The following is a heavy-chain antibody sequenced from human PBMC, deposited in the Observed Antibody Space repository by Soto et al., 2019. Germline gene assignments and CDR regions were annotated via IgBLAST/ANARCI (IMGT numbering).Heavy chain of an antibody. D-gene: IGHD2-21*01. CDR2: INAGNGNT. J-gene: IGHJ4*02. Sequence: QVQLVQSGAEEKKPGASVKVSCKASGYTFTSYAMHWVRQAPGQRLEWMGWINAGNGNTKYSQTFQGRVTITRDTSASTAYMVLSSLRSEDTAVYYCARGGEPIDSWGQGTLVTVSS. CDR3: ARGGEPIDS. V-gene: IGHV1-3*05. CDR1: GYTFTSYA.